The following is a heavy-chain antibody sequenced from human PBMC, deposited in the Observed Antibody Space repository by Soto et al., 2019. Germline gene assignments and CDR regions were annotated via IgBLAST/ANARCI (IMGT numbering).Heavy chain of an antibody. Sequence: PGGSLRLSCAASGFTFSSYVMHWVRQAPGKGLEWVAVISYDGSNKYYADSVKGRFTISRDNSKNTLYVQMNSLRDEDTAVYYCAKDLFIPPEWGPLDYWGQGTMGT. CDR2: ISYDGSNK. CDR1: GFTFSSYV. V-gene: IGHV3-30*18. CDR3: AKDLFIPPEWGPLDY. D-gene: IGHD2-8*01. J-gene: IGHJ4*02.